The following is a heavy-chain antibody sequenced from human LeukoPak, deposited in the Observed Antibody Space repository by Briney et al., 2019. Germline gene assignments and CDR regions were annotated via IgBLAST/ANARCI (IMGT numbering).Heavy chain of an antibody. V-gene: IGHV4-61*02. CDR3: ARGPYCSTIHRSGCYMDV. Sequence: SQTLSLTCTVYGGSISSYSYYWIWIPQPAGKGLEWIGRIYTTGSNNYNPSLKSPVTISIDTSKNQFSLKLSSVTAADTAVYYCARGPYCSTIHRSGCYMDVWGKGTTVTVSS. CDR2: IYTTGSN. D-gene: IGHD2-2*01. CDR1: GGSISSYSYY. J-gene: IGHJ6*03.